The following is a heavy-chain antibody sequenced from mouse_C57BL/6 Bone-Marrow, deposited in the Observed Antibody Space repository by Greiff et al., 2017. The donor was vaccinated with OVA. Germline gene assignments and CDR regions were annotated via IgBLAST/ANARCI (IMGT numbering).Heavy chain of an antibody. V-gene: IGHV5-9-1*02. CDR2: ISSGGDYI. CDR1: GFTFSSYA. D-gene: IGHD3-2*02. CDR3: TRLDSSVYWFAD. J-gene: IGHJ3*01. Sequence: EVMLVESGEGLVKPGGFLKLSCAASGFTFSSYAMSWVRQTPEKRLEWVAYISSGGDYIYYADTVKGRFTISRDNARNTLYLQMSSLKSEDTVMDYCTRLDSSVYWFADWGQGTLVTVSA.